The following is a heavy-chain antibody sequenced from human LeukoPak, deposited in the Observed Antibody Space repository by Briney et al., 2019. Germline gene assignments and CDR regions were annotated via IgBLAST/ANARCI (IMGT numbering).Heavy chain of an antibody. Sequence: PSETLSLTCTVSGGSISSYYWSWIRQPPGKGLEWIGYIYYSGSTNYNPSLKSRVTISVDTSKNQFSLKLSSVTAADTAVYYCAREGDFKVDVWGKGTTVTVSS. CDR2: IYYSGST. D-gene: IGHD3-3*01. CDR3: AREGDFKVDV. J-gene: IGHJ6*04. V-gene: IGHV4-59*01. CDR1: GGSISSYY.